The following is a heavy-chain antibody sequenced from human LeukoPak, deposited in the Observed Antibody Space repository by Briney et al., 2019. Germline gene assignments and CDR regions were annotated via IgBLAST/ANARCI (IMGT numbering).Heavy chain of an antibody. Sequence: SVKVSCKASGGTFSSYAISWVRQAPGQGLEWMGGIIPIFGTANYAQKFQGRVTITADESTSTAYMELSSLRSEDTAVYYCAGSVTSSSSWYWFDPWGQGTLVTVSS. CDR3: AGSVTSSSSWYWFDP. D-gene: IGHD6-13*01. J-gene: IGHJ5*02. CDR1: GGTFSSYA. V-gene: IGHV1-69*01. CDR2: IIPIFGTA.